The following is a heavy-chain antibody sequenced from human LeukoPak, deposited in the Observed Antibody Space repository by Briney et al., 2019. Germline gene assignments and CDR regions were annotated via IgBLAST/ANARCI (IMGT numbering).Heavy chain of an antibody. CDR2: MRRDGNEI. Sequence: GGSLRLSCSASGFTFSTYWMSWVRLAPGEGLEWVANMRRDGNEIYYLDSVRGRFTISRDNAKNSLYLQMNSLRAEDTAVYYCARLCRGNQLAGFDSWGQGTLVTVSS. CDR1: GFTFSTYW. J-gene: IGHJ4*02. V-gene: IGHV3-7*01. CDR3: ARLCRGNQLAGFDS. D-gene: IGHD2-2*01.